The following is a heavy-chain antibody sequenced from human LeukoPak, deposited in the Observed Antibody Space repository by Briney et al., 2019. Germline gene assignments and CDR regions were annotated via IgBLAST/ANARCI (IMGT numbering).Heavy chain of an antibody. CDR2: INSDGSST. D-gene: IGHD5-18*01. CDR1: GFTFDDYG. CDR3: AHEDGYSYVLDY. Sequence: TGGSLRLSCAASGFTFDDYGMSWVRQAPGKGLVWVSRINSDGSSTSYADSVKGRFTISRDNAKNTLYLQMNSLRAEDTAVYYCAHEDGYSYVLDYWGQGTLVTVSS. V-gene: IGHV3-74*01. J-gene: IGHJ4*02.